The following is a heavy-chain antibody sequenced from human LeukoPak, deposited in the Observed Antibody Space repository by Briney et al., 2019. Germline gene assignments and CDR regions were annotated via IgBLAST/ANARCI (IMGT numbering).Heavy chain of an antibody. CDR3: ATQGTNGVRGYLHGYYYYMDV. J-gene: IGHJ6*03. V-gene: IGHV1-69*04. CDR1: GGTFRSYA. CDR2: IIPILHLA. Sequence: ASVKVSCKASGGTFRSYAFSWVRQAPGQGLEWMGRIIPILHLANYAQKFQGRVTITADESTSTAYMELSSLRSEDTAVYYCATQGTNGVRGYLHGYYYYMDVWGKGTTVTVSS. D-gene: IGHD2-8*01.